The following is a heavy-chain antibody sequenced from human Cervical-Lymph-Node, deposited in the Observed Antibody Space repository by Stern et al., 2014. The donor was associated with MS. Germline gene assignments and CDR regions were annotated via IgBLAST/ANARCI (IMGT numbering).Heavy chain of an antibody. J-gene: IGHJ4*02. CDR1: GFSFTSSRMG. D-gene: IGHD3-3*01. CDR3: ARTDYSLLSGYSHFDY. CDR2: IYWDDDT. V-gene: IGHV2-5*02. Sequence: QVTLRESGPTLVKPTQTLTLTCTFSGFSFTSSRMGVGWIRQPPGKALEWLALIYWDDDTRYSPSLKTRLTITKDNSKSQVVLRLTNMAPEDTGTYYCARTDYSLLSGYSHFDYSGQGAPVTVSS.